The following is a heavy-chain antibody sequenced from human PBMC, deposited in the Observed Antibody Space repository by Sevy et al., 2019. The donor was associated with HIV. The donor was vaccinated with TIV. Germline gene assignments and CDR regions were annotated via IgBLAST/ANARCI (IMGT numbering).Heavy chain of an antibody. J-gene: IGHJ6*02. CDR1: GYTFTSYY. D-gene: IGHD5-18*01. CDR2: INPSSGST. V-gene: IGHV1-46*01. CDR3: ARSYVDTAFRGYYYYYYGMDV. Sequence: ASVKVSCKASGYTFTSYYMHWVRQAPGQGLEWMGIINPSSGSTSYAQKFQGRVTMTRDTSTSTVYMELSSLRSEDTAVYYCARSYVDTAFRGYYYYYYGMDVWGQGTTVTVSS.